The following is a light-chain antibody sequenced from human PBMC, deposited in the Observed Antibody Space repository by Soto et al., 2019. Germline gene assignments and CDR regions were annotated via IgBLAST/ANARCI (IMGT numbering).Light chain of an antibody. V-gene: IGKV3D-20*01. Sequence: EIVMTQSPATLSVSPGERATLSYRASQSVSSNLAWYQQKPALAPRLLIYDGFLRATGIPDRFSGSGSGTDFTLTISRLEPEDFAVYYCQQYGSLSWTFGQGTKVDIK. CDR2: DGF. J-gene: IGKJ1*01. CDR1: QSVSSN. CDR3: QQYGSLSWT.